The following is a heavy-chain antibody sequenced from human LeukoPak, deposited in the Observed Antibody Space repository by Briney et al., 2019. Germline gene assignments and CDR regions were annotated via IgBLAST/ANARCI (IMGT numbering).Heavy chain of an antibody. CDR1: GGSIITYY. CDR2: IYSSGRT. V-gene: IGHV4-4*07. Sequence: SETLSLTCTVSGGSIITYYWSWIRQPAGKGLEWIGRIYSSGRTNYHPSLESRVTVSVDTSKNQFSLSLTSVTAADTAVYYCARAYGDLYFVYWGQGILVTVSS. D-gene: IGHD4-17*01. J-gene: IGHJ4*02. CDR3: ARAYGDLYFVY.